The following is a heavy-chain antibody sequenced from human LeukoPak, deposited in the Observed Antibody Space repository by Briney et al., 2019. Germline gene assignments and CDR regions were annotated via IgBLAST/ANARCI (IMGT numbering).Heavy chain of an antibody. CDR1: GFTFSSYA. CDR2: IKGRGGRT. J-gene: IGHJ6*02. D-gene: IGHD2-2*01. V-gene: IGHV3-23*01. Sequence: GGSLRLSCAASGFTFSSYAMSWVRQAPGEGLEWVSAIKGRGGRTYFADSVQGRFTISRGNSKYTLYLQMNSLRAEDTAVYYCARLGYCSSTSCYFRVRSTMDVWGQGTTVTVSS. CDR3: ARLGYCSSTSCYFRVRSTMDV.